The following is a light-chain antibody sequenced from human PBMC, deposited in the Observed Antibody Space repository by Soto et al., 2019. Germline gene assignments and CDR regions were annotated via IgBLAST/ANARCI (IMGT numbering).Light chain of an antibody. J-gene: IGLJ3*02. Sequence: QSVLTQPPSASGTPGQRVTISCSGSSSNIGSNTVHWYQQLPGKAPKLLMYYNDMLPSGVSDRFSGSKSGTSASLAISGLQSEDEGDYYCATWDDRLTAWVFGGGTKVTVL. CDR1: SSNIGSNT. V-gene: IGLV1-44*01. CDR3: ATWDDRLTAWV. CDR2: YND.